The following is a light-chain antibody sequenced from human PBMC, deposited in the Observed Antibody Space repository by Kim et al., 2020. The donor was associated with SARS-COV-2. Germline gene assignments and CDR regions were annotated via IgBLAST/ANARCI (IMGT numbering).Light chain of an antibody. CDR1: QSISNNF. Sequence: SPGERATLSSRTSQSISNNFFAWYQQKPGQAPRLLIYAASNRATGIPDRFSGSGAGTDFTLIITRLEPEDFAVYYCQQYGTAPRTFGQGTKVDIK. V-gene: IGKV3-20*01. J-gene: IGKJ1*01. CDR2: AAS. CDR3: QQYGTAPRT.